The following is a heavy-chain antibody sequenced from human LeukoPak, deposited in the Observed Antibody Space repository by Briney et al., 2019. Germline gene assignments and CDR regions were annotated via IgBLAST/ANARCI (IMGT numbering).Heavy chain of an antibody. CDR2: IYPGDSDT. Sequence: GESLKISCKGSGYSFTSYWIGWVRQMPGKGLEWMGIIYPGDSDTRYSPSFQGQVTISADKSISTAYLQWSSLKASDTAMYYCARGSFDYGSGSLLYYFDYWGQGTLVTVSS. V-gene: IGHV5-51*01. D-gene: IGHD3-10*01. CDR1: GYSFTSYW. CDR3: ARGSFDYGSGSLLYYFDY. J-gene: IGHJ4*02.